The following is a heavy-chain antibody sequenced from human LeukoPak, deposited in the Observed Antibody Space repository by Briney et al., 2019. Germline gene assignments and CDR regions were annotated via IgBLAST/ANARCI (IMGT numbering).Heavy chain of an antibody. CDR1: GGSISSSSSY. J-gene: IGHJ4*02. Sequence: PSETLSLTCTVSGGSISSSSSYWGWIRQPPGKGLEWIGSIYYSGSTYYNPSLKSRVTISVDTSKNQFSLKMSSVTAADTAVYYCARVFVEMATNRRIVVDYWGQGTLVTVSS. CDR2: IYYSGST. D-gene: IGHD5-24*01. CDR3: ARVFVEMATNRRIVVDY. V-gene: IGHV4-39*01.